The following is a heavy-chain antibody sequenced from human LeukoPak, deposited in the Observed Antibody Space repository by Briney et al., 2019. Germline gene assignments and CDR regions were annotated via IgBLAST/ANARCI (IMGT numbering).Heavy chain of an antibody. D-gene: IGHD6-25*01. CDR2: IYSSGST. J-gene: IGHJ5*02. CDR3: ARGGSGWNTWFDL. V-gene: IGHV4-4*07. Sequence: SETLSLTCTVSGGSVNRDCWSWVRQPAGKGLEWIGRIYSSGSTNYNPSLKSRVIMSVDTSKNQFSLKLSSMTAADTAVYYCARGGSGWNTWFDLWGQGNVVTVSS. CDR1: GGSVNRDC.